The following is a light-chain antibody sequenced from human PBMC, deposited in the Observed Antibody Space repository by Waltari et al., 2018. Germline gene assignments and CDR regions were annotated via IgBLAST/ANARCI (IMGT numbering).Light chain of an antibody. CDR2: ATV. Sequence: QSVLTQPPSVSGAPGQRVTISCSGSTSNIGAPYDVHWYQQHPGTAPKLPIFATVHRPSRVPYRCPRSKACTPASLAITGLHAEDEADYYCQSYDRRLEVIFGGGTKLAVL. J-gene: IGLJ2*01. V-gene: IGLV1-40*01. CDR1: TSNIGAPYD. CDR3: QSYDRRLEVI.